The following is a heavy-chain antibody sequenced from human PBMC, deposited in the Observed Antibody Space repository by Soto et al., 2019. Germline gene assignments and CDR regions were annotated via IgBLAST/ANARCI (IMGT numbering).Heavy chain of an antibody. Sequence: PSETLSLTCTVSGGSISSSRYYWGWFRQPPGKGLEWIGNVYYGGSTYYNPSLKSRVTISVETSKSQFSLKLSSVTAADTAVYYCAGGDYYHSSGYYFYYYTMDVWGQGTTVTVSS. V-gene: IGHV4-39*01. J-gene: IGHJ6*02. CDR3: AGGDYYHSSGYYFYYYTMDV. D-gene: IGHD3-22*01. CDR2: VYYGGST. CDR1: GGSISSSRYY.